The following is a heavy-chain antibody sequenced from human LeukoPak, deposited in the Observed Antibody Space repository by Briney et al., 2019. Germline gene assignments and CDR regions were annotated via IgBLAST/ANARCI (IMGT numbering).Heavy chain of an antibody. V-gene: IGHV4-39*07. D-gene: IGHD3-3*01. CDR2: IYYSGST. Sequence: SETLSLTCTVSGGSISSSSYYWGWIRQPPGMGLEWIGRIYYSGSTYYNPSLKSRVTISVDTSKNQFSLKLRSVTAADTAVYYCARAPFGVVIMDNWFDPWGQGTLVTVSS. CDR1: GGSISSSSYY. CDR3: ARAPFGVVIMDNWFDP. J-gene: IGHJ5*02.